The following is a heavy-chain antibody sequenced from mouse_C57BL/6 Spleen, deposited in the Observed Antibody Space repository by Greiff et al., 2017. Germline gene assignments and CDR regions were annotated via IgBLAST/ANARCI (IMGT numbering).Heavy chain of an antibody. J-gene: IGHJ4*01. CDR1: GYTFTSYW. Sequence: QVQLQQPGAELVKPGASVKLSCKASGYTFTSYWMHWVKQRPGQGLEWIGMIHPNSGSTNYNEKFKSKATLTVDKSSSTAYTQLSSLTSEDSAVYYCARSGDYDGDYAMDYWGQGTSVTVSS. CDR2: IHPNSGST. V-gene: IGHV1-64*01. CDR3: ARSGDYDGDYAMDY. D-gene: IGHD2-4*01.